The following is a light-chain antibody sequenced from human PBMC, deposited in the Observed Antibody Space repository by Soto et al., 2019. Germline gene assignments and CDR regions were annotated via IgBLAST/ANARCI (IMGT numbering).Light chain of an antibody. CDR3: QSFDNSLSGSRV. V-gene: IGLV2-14*01. Sequence: QSALTQPASLSGSPGQSITISCTGTSSDIGAYDYVSWFQQHPGKAPKLMISEVNNRPSGVSNRFSGSKSGNTAYLTISGLQVEDEAEYYCQSFDNSLSGSRVFGTGTKLTVL. CDR1: SSDIGAYDY. CDR2: EVN. J-gene: IGLJ1*01.